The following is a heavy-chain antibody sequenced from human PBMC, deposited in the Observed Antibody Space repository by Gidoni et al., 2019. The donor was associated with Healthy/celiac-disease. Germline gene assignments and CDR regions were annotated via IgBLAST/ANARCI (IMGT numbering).Heavy chain of an antibody. V-gene: IGHV1-8*01. CDR1: GYTFTSYD. CDR2: MNPNSGNT. Sequence: QVQLVQSGAEVKKPGASVKVSCKASGYTFTSYDINWVRQATGQGLEWMGWMNPNSGNTGYAQKFQGRVTMTRNTSISTAYMELSSLRSEDTAVYYCARGRRDIVVVIAIWERKIYYMDVWGKGTTVTVSS. D-gene: IGHD2-21*01. CDR3: ARGRRDIVVVIAIWERKIYYMDV. J-gene: IGHJ6*03.